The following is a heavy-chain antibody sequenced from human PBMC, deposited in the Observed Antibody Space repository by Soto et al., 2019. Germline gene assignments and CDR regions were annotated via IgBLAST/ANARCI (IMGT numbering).Heavy chain of an antibody. J-gene: IGHJ4*02. CDR1: GFSLSTSGVG. CDR3: ARTGRFLEWLLYETLFDY. Sequence: SGPTLVNPTHTLTLTCNFSGFSLSTSGVGVGWIRQPPGKALEWLALIYWNDDKRYSPSLKSRLTITKDTSKNQVVLTMTNMDPVDTATYYCARTGRFLEWLLYETLFDYWGQGTLVTVSS. D-gene: IGHD3-3*01. CDR2: IYWNDDK. V-gene: IGHV2-5*01.